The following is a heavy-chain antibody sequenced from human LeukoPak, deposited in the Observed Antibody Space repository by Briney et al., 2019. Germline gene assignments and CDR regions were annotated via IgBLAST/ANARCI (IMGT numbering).Heavy chain of an antibody. D-gene: IGHD3-3*01. V-gene: IGHV4-31*03. CDR2: IYYRGST. CDR3: ARGIMVRFLDGNYYYYGMDV. Sequence: SQTLSLTCTVSGYSISSGGYYWSWIRQHPGKGLEWIGYIYYRGSTSSNPSLKSRVTFSVDTSKNQFSLKLSSVTAADTALYYCARGIMVRFLDGNYYYYGMDVWGQGTTVTVSS. J-gene: IGHJ6*02. CDR1: GYSISSGGYY.